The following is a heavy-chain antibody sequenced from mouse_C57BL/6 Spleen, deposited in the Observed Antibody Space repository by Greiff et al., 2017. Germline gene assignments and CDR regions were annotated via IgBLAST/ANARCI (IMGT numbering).Heavy chain of an antibody. CDR1: GFTFSDYY. D-gene: IGHD2-14*01. CDR2: INSDGSST. J-gene: IGHJ1*03. V-gene: IGHV5-16*01. Sequence: EVQVVESEGGLVQPGSSMKLSCTASGFTFSDYYMAWVRQVPGKGLEWVANINSDGSSTYYLDSLKSRFIIARDNAKNILYLQMSSLKSEDTDAYSCARAGLGTGYFDVWGTGTTVTVSS. CDR3: ARAGLGTGYFDV.